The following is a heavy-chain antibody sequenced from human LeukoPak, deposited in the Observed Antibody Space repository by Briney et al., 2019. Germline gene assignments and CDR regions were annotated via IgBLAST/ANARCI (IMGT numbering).Heavy chain of an antibody. CDR2: ISTSSRST. Sequence: PGGSLRLSCTASGFTFSGFSMHWVRQAPGKGLEWLSYISTSSRSTYYADSVKGRFTISRDNAKNTLFLDMHSLRPGDSAVYYCARSAVRGVACDYWGQGTLLTASS. D-gene: IGHD3-10*01. J-gene: IGHJ4*02. CDR3: ARSAVRGVACDY. V-gene: IGHV3-48*01. CDR1: GFTFSGFS.